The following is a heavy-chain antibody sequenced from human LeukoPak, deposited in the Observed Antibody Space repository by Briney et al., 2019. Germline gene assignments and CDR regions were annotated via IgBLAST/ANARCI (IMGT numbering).Heavy chain of an antibody. CDR1: GYTFTSYG. V-gene: IGHV1-18*01. CDR3: ARDRDFDKAFDI. CDR2: ISAYNGNT. D-gene: IGHD3-10*01. Sequence: ASVKVSCKASGYTFTSYGISWVRQAPGQGLEWTGWISAYNGNTNYAQKLQGRVTMTTDTSTSTAYMELRGLRSDDTAVYYCARDRDFDKAFDIWRQGTMVSVSS. J-gene: IGHJ3*02.